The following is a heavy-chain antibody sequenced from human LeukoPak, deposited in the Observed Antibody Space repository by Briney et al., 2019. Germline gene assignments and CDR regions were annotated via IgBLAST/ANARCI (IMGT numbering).Heavy chain of an antibody. CDR1: GYTFTGYY. J-gene: IGHJ6*02. Sequence: ASVKVSCKASGYTFTGYYMHWVRQAPGQGLEWMGWINPNSGGTNYAQKLQGRVTMTTDTSTSTAYMELRSLRSDDTAVYYCAREQKSRLPSYYYYGMDVWGQGTTVTVSS. CDR3: AREQKSRLPSYYYYGMDV. V-gene: IGHV1-2*02. D-gene: IGHD5-12*01. CDR2: INPNSGGT.